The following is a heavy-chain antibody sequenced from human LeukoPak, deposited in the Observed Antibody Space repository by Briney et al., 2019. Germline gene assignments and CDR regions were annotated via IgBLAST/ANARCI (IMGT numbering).Heavy chain of an antibody. D-gene: IGHD2-21*02. J-gene: IGHJ3*02. CDR3: ARESVTGAFDI. Sequence: GGSLRLSCAASGFTFSSYAMHWVRQAPGKGLEWVAVISYDGSNEYYADSVKGRFTISRDNSKNTLYLQMNSLRAEDTAVYYCARESVTGAFDIWGQGTMVTVSS. CDR1: GFTFSSYA. CDR2: ISYDGSNE. V-gene: IGHV3-30-3*01.